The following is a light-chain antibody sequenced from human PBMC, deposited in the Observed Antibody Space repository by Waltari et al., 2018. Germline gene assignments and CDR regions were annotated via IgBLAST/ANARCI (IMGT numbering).Light chain of an antibody. CDR2: LGS. CDR3: MQALQTPIS. V-gene: IGKV2-28*01. J-gene: IGKJ2*03. Sequence: DIVMTQSPLSLPVTPGEPASISCRSSQSVLHNIGYDYLDWYLQKPGQSPQLLIYLGSNRASGVPDRFSDSGSGTDFTLKISRVEAEDVGVYYCMQALQTPISFGQGTKLEIK. CDR1: QSVLHNIGYDY.